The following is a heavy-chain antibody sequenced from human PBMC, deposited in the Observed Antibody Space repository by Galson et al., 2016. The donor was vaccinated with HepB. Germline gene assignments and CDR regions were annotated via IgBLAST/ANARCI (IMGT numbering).Heavy chain of an antibody. V-gene: IGHV3-23*01. CDR2: ISGSGDST. CDR1: GFIFGSYA. D-gene: IGHD6-19*01. J-gene: IGHJ6*01. CDR3: VKPQGYSTGWYGMDV. Sequence: SLRLSCAASGFIFGSYAMTWVRQAPGEGLEWVSVISGSGDSTYYADSVKGRFTISRDNFKSTLPLQMNSLRAEDTAVYYCVKPQGYSTGWYGMDVWGQGTTVTVSS.